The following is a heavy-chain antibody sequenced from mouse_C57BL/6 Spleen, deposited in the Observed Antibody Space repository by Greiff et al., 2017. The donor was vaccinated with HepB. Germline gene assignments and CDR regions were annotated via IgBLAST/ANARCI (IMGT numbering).Heavy chain of an antibody. CDR3: ARYGGPDFDY. CDR2: IRNKANGYTT. J-gene: IGHJ2*01. Sequence: EVNLVESGGGLVQPGGSLSLSCAASGFTFTDYYMSWVRQPPGKALEWLGFIRNKANGYTTEYSASVKGRFTISRDNSQSILYLQMNALRAEDSATYYCARYGGPDFDYWGQGTTLTVSS. CDR1: GFTFTDYY. D-gene: IGHD3-3*01. V-gene: IGHV7-3*01.